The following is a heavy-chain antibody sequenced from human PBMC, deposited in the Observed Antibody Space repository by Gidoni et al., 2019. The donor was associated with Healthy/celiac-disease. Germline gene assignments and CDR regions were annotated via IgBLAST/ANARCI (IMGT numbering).Heavy chain of an antibody. Sequence: QVQLVESGGGVVQPGRSLSLSCAASGFTFSSYGMHWVRQAPGKGLEWVAVIWYDGSNKYYADSVKGRFTISRDNSKNTLYLQMNSLRAEDTAVYYCARAGYDSSGYLTNYYGMDVWGQGTTVTVSS. V-gene: IGHV3-33*01. CDR1: GFTFSSYG. CDR3: ARAGYDSSGYLTNYYGMDV. D-gene: IGHD3-22*01. CDR2: IWYDGSNK. J-gene: IGHJ6*02.